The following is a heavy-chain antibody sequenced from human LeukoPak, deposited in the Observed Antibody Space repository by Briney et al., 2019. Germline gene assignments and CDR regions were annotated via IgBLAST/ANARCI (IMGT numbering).Heavy chain of an antibody. CDR2: ISSSSSYI. Sequence: GGSLRLSCAASRFTFSNYSMNWVRQAPGKGLEWVSSISSSSSYIYYADSVKGRFTISRDNAKNSLYLQMNSLRAEDTAVYYCARVIAAAAGDYWGQGTLVTVSS. CDR1: RFTFSNYS. J-gene: IGHJ4*02. CDR3: ARVIAAAAGDY. V-gene: IGHV3-21*01. D-gene: IGHD6-13*01.